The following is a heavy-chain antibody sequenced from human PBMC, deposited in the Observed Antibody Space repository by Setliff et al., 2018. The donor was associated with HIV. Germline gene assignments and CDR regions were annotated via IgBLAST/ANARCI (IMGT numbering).Heavy chain of an antibody. CDR1: GFSFGSYW. CDR2: VKQDGSDK. CDR3: TRDWRHGYDLNFDY. Sequence: GGSLRLSCAASGFSFGSYWMSWVRQAPGKGLEWVANVKQDGSDKYYVDSVKGRFTISRDNAKNSLYLQMNSLRAEDTAMYYCTRDWRHGYDLNFDYWGQGTLVTVSS. J-gene: IGHJ4*02. V-gene: IGHV3-7*01. D-gene: IGHD5-12*01.